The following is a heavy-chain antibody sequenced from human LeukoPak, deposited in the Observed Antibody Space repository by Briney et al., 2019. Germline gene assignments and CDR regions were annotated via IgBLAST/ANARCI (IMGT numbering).Heavy chain of an antibody. CDR3: ARRPGN. J-gene: IGHJ4*02. CDR2: IYSGGAI. CDR1: GLTFSSSW. V-gene: IGHV3-53*01. D-gene: IGHD1-14*01. Sequence: GGSLRLSCAVSGLTFSSSWMDWVRQAPGKGLEWVSLIYSGGAIRYADSVKGRFTISRDSSKNTLFLQMNDLTVEDTARYYCARRPGNWGQGILVTVSS.